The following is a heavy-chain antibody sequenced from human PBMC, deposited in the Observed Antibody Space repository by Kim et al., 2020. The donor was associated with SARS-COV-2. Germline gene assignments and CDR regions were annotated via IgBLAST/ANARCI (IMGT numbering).Heavy chain of an antibody. CDR3: AKDGVAGHGVYDWFDP. CDR2: IGGGDNM. CDR1: GFTFSIYA. V-gene: IGHV3-23*01. J-gene: IGHJ5*02. Sequence: GGSLRLSCAASGFTFSIYAMSWVRQAPGKGLEWVSTIGGGDNMFYADSLKGRFSISRDDSKNTFYLHMNSLRADDTAVYYCAKDGVAGHGVYDWFDPWGQGTLVTVSS. D-gene: IGHD6-19*01.